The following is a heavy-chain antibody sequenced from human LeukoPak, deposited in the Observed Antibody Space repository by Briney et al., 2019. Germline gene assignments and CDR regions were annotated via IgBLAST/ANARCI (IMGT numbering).Heavy chain of an antibody. CDR3: ARRSSSWGAWFDP. V-gene: IGHV4-59*01. CDR2: IYYSGST. CDR1: GGSFSGYC. J-gene: IGHJ5*02. D-gene: IGHD6-13*01. Sequence: SETLSLTCGVYGGSFSGYCWSWIRQPPGKGLEWIGYIYYSGSTNYNPSLKSRVTISVDTSKNQFSLKLSSVTAADTAVYYCARRSSSWGAWFDPWGQGTLVTVSS.